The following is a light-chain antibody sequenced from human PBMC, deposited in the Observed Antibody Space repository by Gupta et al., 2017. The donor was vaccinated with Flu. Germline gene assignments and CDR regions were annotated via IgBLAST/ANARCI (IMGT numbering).Light chain of an antibody. V-gene: IGKV3-20*01. Sequence: GMLSLSRGERTTPSCRGSQGGSSSLVAWYHQKPGQAPRILIYGASSRTTVIPGRFSGSGSRTHFTLTSGGVAAEDFAVYYYQQYGRLPRTFGQGTKVEIK. CDR1: QGGSSSL. J-gene: IGKJ1*01. CDR3: QQYGRLPRT. CDR2: GAS.